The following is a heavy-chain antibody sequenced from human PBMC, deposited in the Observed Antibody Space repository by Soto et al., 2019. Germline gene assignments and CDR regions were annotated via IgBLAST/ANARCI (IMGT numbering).Heavy chain of an antibody. J-gene: IGHJ4*02. CDR1: GGSFSGYY. D-gene: IGHD3-10*01. V-gene: IGHV4-34*01. CDR3: ARVSVRGGFDY. Sequence: QVQLQQWGAGLLKPSETLSLTCAVYGGSFSGYYWSWIRQPPGKGLEWIGEINHSGSTNYNPSLKSRVTLSVDTSKNQFSLKLSSVTAADTAVYYCARVSVRGGFDYWGQGTLVTVSS. CDR2: INHSGST.